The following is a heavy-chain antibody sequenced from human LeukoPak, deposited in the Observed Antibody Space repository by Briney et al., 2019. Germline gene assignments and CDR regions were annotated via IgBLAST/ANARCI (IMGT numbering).Heavy chain of an antibody. CDR1: GFTFSTYA. Sequence: GGSLRLSCAASGFTFSTYAMSWVRQAPGKGLEWVSAVSGSGGRTYYADSVKGRFTISRDNSKNTLYLQMSSLRAEDTAVYYCAKPDGSGSYYNTPIDYWGQGTLVTVSS. V-gene: IGHV3-23*01. J-gene: IGHJ4*02. D-gene: IGHD3-10*01. CDR2: VSGSGGRT. CDR3: AKPDGSGSYYNTPIDY.